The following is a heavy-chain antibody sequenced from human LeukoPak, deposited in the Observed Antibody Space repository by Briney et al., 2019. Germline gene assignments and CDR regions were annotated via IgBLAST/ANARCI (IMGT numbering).Heavy chain of an antibody. Sequence: SETLSLTCAVYGGSFSGYYWSWIRQPPGKGLEWIGGINHSGGTNYNPSLKSRVTISVDTSKNQFSLKLSSVTAADTAVYYCARGFGAMVRGVRGPTWPNLDYWGQGTLVTVSS. D-gene: IGHD3-10*01. J-gene: IGHJ4*02. V-gene: IGHV4-34*01. CDR2: INHSGGT. CDR1: GGSFSGYY. CDR3: ARGFGAMVRGVRGPTWPNLDY.